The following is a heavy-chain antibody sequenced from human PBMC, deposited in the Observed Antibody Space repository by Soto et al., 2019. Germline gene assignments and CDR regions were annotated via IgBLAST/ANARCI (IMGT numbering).Heavy chain of an antibody. V-gene: IGHV4-39*01. CDR3: ARLHPYYYDSSGYYHRVFDY. CDR1: GGSISSSSYY. J-gene: IGHJ4*02. Sequence: SETLSLTCTVSGGSISSSSYYWGWIRQPPGKGLEWIGSIYYSGSTYYNPSLKSRVTISVDTSKNQFSLKLSSVTAADTAVYYCARLHPYYYDSSGYYHRVFDYWGQGTLVTVSS. D-gene: IGHD3-22*01. CDR2: IYYSGST.